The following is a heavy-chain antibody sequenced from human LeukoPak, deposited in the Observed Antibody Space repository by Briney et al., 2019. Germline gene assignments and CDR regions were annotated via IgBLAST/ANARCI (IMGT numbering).Heavy chain of an antibody. CDR2: ISAYNGNT. J-gene: IGHJ3*02. D-gene: IGHD3-10*01. CDR1: GYTFTSYG. V-gene: IGHV1-18*01. Sequence: RASVKVSCKSSGYTFTSYGISWVRQAPGQGLEWMGWISAYNGNTNYAQKLQGRVTMTTDTSTNTAYMELRSLRSDDTAVYYCARYLSPRFGPDAFDIWGQGTMVTVSS. CDR3: ARYLSPRFGPDAFDI.